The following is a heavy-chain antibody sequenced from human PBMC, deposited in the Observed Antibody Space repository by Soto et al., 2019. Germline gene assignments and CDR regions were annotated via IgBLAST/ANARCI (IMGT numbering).Heavy chain of an antibody. J-gene: IGHJ6*02. CDR2: IDPSDSYT. CDR3: ARLVEAARRETDYYYGMDV. Sequence: GESLKISCKGSGYSFTSYWISWVRQMPGKGLEWMGRIDPSDSYTNYSPSFQGHVTISADKSISTAYLQWSSLKASDTAMYYCARLVEAARRETDYYYGMDVSGQGPTVTVYS. V-gene: IGHV5-10-1*01. D-gene: IGHD6-6*01. CDR1: GYSFTSYW.